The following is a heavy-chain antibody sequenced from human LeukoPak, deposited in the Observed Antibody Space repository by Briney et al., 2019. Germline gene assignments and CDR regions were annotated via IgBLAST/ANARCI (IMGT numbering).Heavy chain of an antibody. V-gene: IGHV4-38-2*01. CDR2: IYHSGTT. D-gene: IGHD3-22*01. CDR3: ARRYDTSGYYYFDY. CDR1: GYSISGGYY. Sequence: SETLSLTCAVSGYSISGGYYWGWIRQPPGKGLEWIGNIYHSGTTYYNPSLKSRVTISVDTSKNQFSLKLNSVTAAGTAVYYCARRYDTSGYYYFDYWGQGTLVTVSS. J-gene: IGHJ4*02.